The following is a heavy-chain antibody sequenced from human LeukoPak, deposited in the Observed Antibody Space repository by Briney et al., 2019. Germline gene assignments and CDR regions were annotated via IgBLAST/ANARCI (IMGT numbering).Heavy chain of an antibody. V-gene: IGHV4-39*01. CDR1: GVSISSSNSY. CDR2: IYYSGNT. Sequence: SETLSLTCTVSGVSISSSNSYWGWIRQPPGKGLEWIGSIYYSGNTYYNASLKSQVSISIDTSKNQFSLRLTSVTAADTAVYYGARQTGSGLFILPGGQGTLVTVSS. CDR3: ARQTGSGLFILP. J-gene: IGHJ4*02. D-gene: IGHD3/OR15-3a*01.